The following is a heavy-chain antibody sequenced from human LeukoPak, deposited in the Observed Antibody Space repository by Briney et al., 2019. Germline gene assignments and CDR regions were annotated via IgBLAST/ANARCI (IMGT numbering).Heavy chain of an antibody. CDR1: GGSISSYY. CDR2: TYYSGSA. Sequence: SETLSLTCAVSGGSISSYYWSWIRQPPGKGLEWTGYTYYSGSANYSPSLKSRVTMSVDTSKNQFSLRLSSVTAADTAVYYCARGGSRDGYNRPLDYWGQGTLVSVSS. D-gene: IGHD5-24*01. CDR3: ARGGSRDGYNRPLDY. V-gene: IGHV4-59*01. J-gene: IGHJ4*02.